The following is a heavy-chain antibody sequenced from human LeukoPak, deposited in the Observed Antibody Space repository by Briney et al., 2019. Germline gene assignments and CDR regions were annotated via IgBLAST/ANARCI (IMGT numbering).Heavy chain of an antibody. V-gene: IGHV1-69*04. CDR2: IIPILGIA. Sequence: ASVKVSCKASGGTFSSYAISWVRQAPGQGLEWMGRIIPILGIANYAQKFQGRVTITADKSTSTAYMELSSLRSEDTAVYYCASSREQQLVPDYWGQGTLVTVSS. CDR1: GGTFSSYA. CDR3: ASSREQQLVPDY. D-gene: IGHD6-13*01. J-gene: IGHJ4*02.